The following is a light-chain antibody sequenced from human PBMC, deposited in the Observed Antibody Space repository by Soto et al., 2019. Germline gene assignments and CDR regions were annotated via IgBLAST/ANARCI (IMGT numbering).Light chain of an antibody. J-gene: IGLJ1*01. CDR3: SSCAGSNNYV. CDR1: SSDVGDYNY. CDR2: EVS. Sequence: QSALPQPPSASGSPGQSVTISCTGISSDVGDYNYVSWHHHHPGKAPKVMIYEVSNRPSGVPDRFSGSKSGNTASLTVSGLQAEDEADYYCSSCAGSNNYVFGTGTKLTVL. V-gene: IGLV2-8*01.